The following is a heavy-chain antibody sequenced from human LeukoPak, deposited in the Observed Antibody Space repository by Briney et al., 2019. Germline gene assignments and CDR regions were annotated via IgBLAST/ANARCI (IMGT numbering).Heavy chain of an antibody. CDR3: ARDEGRAAPFDP. Sequence: GGSLRLSCAASGFTFSSYSMNWVRQAPGKGLEWVSSISSSSSYIYYADSVKGRFTISRDNAKNSLYLQMNSLRAEDTAVYYCARDEGRAAPFDPWGQGTLVTVSS. J-gene: IGHJ5*02. D-gene: IGHD6-6*01. CDR2: ISSSSSYI. V-gene: IGHV3-21*01. CDR1: GFTFSSYS.